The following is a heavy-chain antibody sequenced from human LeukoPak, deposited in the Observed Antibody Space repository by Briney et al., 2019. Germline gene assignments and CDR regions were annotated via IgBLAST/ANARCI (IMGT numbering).Heavy chain of an antibody. CDR2: IIPIFGTA. CDR3: AREERITMVRGVIRWFDP. Sequence: SVKVSCKASGGTFSSYAISWVRQAPGQGLEWMGGIIPIFGTANYAQKFQGRVTITADKSTSTAYMELSSLRSEDTAVYYCAREERITMVRGVIRWFDPWGQGTLVTVSS. V-gene: IGHV1-69*06. J-gene: IGHJ5*02. CDR1: GGTFSSYA. D-gene: IGHD3-10*01.